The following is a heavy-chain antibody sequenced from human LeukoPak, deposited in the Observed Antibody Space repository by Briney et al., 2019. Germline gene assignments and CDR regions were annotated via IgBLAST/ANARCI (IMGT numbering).Heavy chain of an antibody. CDR2: ISYDGSSE. CDR1: GYTFSSYG. CDR3: VKELGCRGGSCYVGGYIDAFDI. D-gene: IGHD2-15*01. Sequence: GGSLRLSCAASGYTFSSYGMHWVRQAPGKGLQWVAVISYDGSSEYYADSVKGRFIISRDNSKNTLYLQVNSLRAEDTAAYYCVKELGCRGGSCYVGGYIDAFDIWGQGAMVTVSS. V-gene: IGHV3-30*18. J-gene: IGHJ3*02.